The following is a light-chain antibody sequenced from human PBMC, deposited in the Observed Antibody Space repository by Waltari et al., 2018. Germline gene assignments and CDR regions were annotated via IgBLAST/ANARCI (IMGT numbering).Light chain of an antibody. CDR3: SSYTSTSIQ. CDR2: DVS. Sequence: QSALTPPASVSGSPGPSLTISCTGTSRAVGGYNYGSWYQQHPGKAPKLMIYDVSSRPSGVSNRFSGSKSGNTASLTISGLQAEDEADYYCSSYTSTSIQFGGGTKLTVL. CDR1: SRAVGGYNY. V-gene: IGLV2-14*03. J-gene: IGLJ2*01.